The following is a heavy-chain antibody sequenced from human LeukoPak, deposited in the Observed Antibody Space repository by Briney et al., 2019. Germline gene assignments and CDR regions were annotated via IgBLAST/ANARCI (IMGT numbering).Heavy chain of an antibody. CDR2: IYYSGST. J-gene: IGHJ5*02. D-gene: IGHD6-6*01. CDR1: GGSISSSDYY. Sequence: SQTLSLTCTVSGGSISSSDYYWSWIRQPPGKGLEWIGYIYYSGSTYYNPSLKSRVTISVDTSKNQFSLKLSSVTAADTAVYYCARGSSSSEFDPWGQGTLVTVSS. V-gene: IGHV4-30-4*01. CDR3: ARGSSSSEFDP.